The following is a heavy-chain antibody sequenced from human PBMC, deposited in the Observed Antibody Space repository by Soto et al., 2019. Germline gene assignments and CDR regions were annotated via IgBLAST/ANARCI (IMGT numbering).Heavy chain of an antibody. CDR3: ARPGYSYGRETAFDY. CDR1: GYSITSYW. CDR2: IYPGDSDT. V-gene: IGHV5-51*01. Sequence: HGESLKISCKGSGYSITSYWIGWVRQMPGKGLEWMGIIYPGDSDTRYSPSFQGQVTISADKSISTAYLQWSSLKASDTAMYYCARPGYSYGRETAFDYWGQGTLVTVSS. J-gene: IGHJ4*02. D-gene: IGHD5-18*01.